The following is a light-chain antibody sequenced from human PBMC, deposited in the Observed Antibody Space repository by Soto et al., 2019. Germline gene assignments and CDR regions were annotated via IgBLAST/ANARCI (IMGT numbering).Light chain of an antibody. CDR3: HQRSDWPPT. CDR2: DAS. V-gene: IGKV3-11*01. J-gene: IGKJ4*01. Sequence: IVLTQSPGTLSLSPWERATLSCRASQSVSSNLAWYQQKPGQSPRLLIYDASNRATGIPARFSGSGSGTDFTLTISSLQPEDFAVYYCHQRSDWPPTFGGGTKVDIK. CDR1: QSVSSN.